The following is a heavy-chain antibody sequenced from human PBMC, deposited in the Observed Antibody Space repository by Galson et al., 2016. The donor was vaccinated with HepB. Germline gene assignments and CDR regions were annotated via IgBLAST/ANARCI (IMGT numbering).Heavy chain of an antibody. D-gene: IGHD6-13*01. J-gene: IGHJ5*02. CDR1: GYISTNYY. V-gene: IGHV1-46*04. CDR3: ARGTLLWYTSSAEAITWFDP. Sequence: SVEVSCKASGYISTNYYMHWVRQAPGQRLEWMGIINPSGGSPSYTEKLQGRVTMTRDTSKSTVYMELNSLRSEDTAVYYCARGTLLWYTSSAEAITWFDPWGQGTLVTVSS. CDR2: INPSGGSP.